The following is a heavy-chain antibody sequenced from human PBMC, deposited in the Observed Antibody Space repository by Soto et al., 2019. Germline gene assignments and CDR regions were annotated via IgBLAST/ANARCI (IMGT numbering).Heavy chain of an antibody. J-gene: IGHJ4*02. Sequence: QVQLVESGGGVVQPGTSLRLSCAASGFTFSTYGMHWVRQAPGKGLDWVALIWYDGSRTHYAESVKGRFTISRDNSRNTLFLQMNSQRVEDTAVYYCAREQIGVAGSTYDYCGQGTLVTVSS. CDR3: AREQIGVAGSTYDY. D-gene: IGHD6-19*01. CDR2: IWYDGSRT. CDR1: GFTFSTYG. V-gene: IGHV3-33*01.